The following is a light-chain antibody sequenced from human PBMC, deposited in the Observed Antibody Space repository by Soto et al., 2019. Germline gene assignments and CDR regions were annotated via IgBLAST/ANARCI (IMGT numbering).Light chain of an antibody. CDR2: EDD. CDR3: QSYEGDTVI. CDR1: SGSIASSY. Sequence: NFMLTQPHSMSESPGKTVTISCTRSSGSIASSYVQWYQQRPGSSPNIVIYEDDQRSSGVPDRFSGSIDRSSNSASLTISGLKSEDEADYYCQSYEGDTVIFGGGTKLTVL. J-gene: IGLJ2*01. V-gene: IGLV6-57*01.